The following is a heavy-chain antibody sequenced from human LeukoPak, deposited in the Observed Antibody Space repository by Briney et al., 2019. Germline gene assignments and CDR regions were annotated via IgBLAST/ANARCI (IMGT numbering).Heavy chain of an antibody. CDR1: GYTFTAYY. V-gene: IGHV1-18*04. D-gene: IGHD5-24*01. CDR2: ISAYNGNT. J-gene: IGHJ4*02. CDR3: ARGVEMATMELGY. Sequence: ASVKVSCKAFGYTFTAYYMHWVRQAPGQGLEWVGWISAYNGNTNYAQKLQGRVTMTTDTSTSTAYMELRSLRSDDTAVYYCARGVEMATMELGYWGQGTLVTVSS.